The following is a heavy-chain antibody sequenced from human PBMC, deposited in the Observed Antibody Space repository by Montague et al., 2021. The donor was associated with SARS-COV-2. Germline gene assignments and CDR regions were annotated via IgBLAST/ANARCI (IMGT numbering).Heavy chain of an antibody. J-gene: IGHJ4*02. CDR3: ATEDEPDRHADFDY. CDR2: IYNNETT. CDR1: NVSITNYS. Sequence: SETLSLTCTVSNVSITNYSCGWIRQPPGKGLEWIGHIYNNETTDYNPSLRSRVTISMDTSRNQFSLKLKSVTTADTAIYYCATEDEPDRHADFDYWGRGTLVTVSS. V-gene: IGHV4-59*01.